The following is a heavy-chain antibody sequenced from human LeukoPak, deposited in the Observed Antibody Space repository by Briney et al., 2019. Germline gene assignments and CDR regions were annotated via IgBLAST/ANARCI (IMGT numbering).Heavy chain of an antibody. Sequence: SETLSLTCTVSGGSISSSSYYWGWIRQPPGKGLEWIGSIYYSGSTYYNPSLKSRVTISVDTSKNQFSLKLSSVTAADTAVYYCARPATVTTRWYFDLWGRGTLVTVSS. J-gene: IGHJ2*01. CDR1: GGSISSSSYY. CDR2: IYYSGST. D-gene: IGHD4-17*01. V-gene: IGHV4-39*01. CDR3: ARPATVTTRWYFDL.